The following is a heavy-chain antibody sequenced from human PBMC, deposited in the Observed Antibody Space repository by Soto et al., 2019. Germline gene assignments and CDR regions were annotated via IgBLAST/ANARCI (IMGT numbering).Heavy chain of an antibody. CDR1: GFTFSSYA. J-gene: IGHJ6*02. CDR2: ISYDGSNK. CDR3: ARDEWTNGLCYSYYYYGMDV. Sequence: PGGSLRLSCAASGFTFSSYAMHWVRQAPGKWLEWVAVISYDGSNKYYADSVKGRFTISGDNSKNTLYLQMNSLRADDTAEYYCARDEWTNGLCYSYYYYGMDVWGQGXTVTVYS. V-gene: IGHV3-30-3*01. D-gene: IGHD2-8*01.